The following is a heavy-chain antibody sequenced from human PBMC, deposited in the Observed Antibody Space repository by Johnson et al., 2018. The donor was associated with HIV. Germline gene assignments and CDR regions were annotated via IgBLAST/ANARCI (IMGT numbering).Heavy chain of an antibody. CDR2: ISSSSSTI. Sequence: VQLVESGGGVVQPGRSLRLSCAASGFTFSSYSMNWVRQAPGKGLEWVSYISSSSSTIYYANSVKGRFTISRDNSKNTLYLQMGSLRAEDMAVYYCARGITGNRGDAFDIWGQGTMVTVSS. D-gene: IGHD1-20*01. V-gene: IGHV3-48*01. CDR1: GFTFSSYS. J-gene: IGHJ3*02. CDR3: ARGITGNRGDAFDI.